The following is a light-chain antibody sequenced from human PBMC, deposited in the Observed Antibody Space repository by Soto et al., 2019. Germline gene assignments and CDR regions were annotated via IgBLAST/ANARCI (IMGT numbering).Light chain of an antibody. V-gene: IGKV1-5*03. Sequence: DIQMTHSPSTLSGSVGDRVTITCRASQTISSWLAWYQQKPGKAPKLLIYKASTLKSGVPSRFSGSGSGTEFTLTISSLQPDDFATYYCQHYNSYSEAFGQGTLVDIK. CDR1: QTISSW. J-gene: IGKJ1*01. CDR2: KAS. CDR3: QHYNSYSEA.